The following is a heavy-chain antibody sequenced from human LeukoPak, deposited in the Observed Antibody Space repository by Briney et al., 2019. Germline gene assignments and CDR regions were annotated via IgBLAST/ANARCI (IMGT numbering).Heavy chain of an antibody. D-gene: IGHD3-16*01. V-gene: IGHV1-18*01. CDR1: GYTFTNYG. CDR2: ISANNGNT. CDR3: ARTGIMLTSPEDY. Sequence: ASVKVSCKASGYTFTNYGIAWVRQAPGQGLEWMGWISANNGNTNYAQKLQGRVTMTTDTSTNTAYMELRSLRSDDTAVYYCARTGIMLTSPEDYWGQGTLVTAYS. J-gene: IGHJ4*02.